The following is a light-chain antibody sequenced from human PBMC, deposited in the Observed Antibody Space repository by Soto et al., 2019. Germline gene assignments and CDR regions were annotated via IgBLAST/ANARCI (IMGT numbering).Light chain of an antibody. CDR2: DVS. V-gene: IGLV2-11*01. CDR1: SSDVGAYDY. Sequence: QSALTQPRSVSGSPGQSVTISCTGTSSDVGAYDYVSWYQQHPGKAPKLMIYDVSKWPSGVPDRFSGSKSGNTASLTISGLQAEDEADYYCCSYAGTHPVVFGGGTKLTVL. J-gene: IGLJ2*01. CDR3: CSYAGTHPVV.